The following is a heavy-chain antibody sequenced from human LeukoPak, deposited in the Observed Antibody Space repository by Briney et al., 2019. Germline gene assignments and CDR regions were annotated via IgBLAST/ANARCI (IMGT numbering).Heavy chain of an antibody. CDR1: GFTFSSYS. CDR2: ISSSSSYK. Sequence: GGSLRLSCAASGFTFSSYSMNWVRQAPGKGLEWVSSISSSSSYKYYADSVKGRFTISRDNAKNSLYLQMNSLRAEDTAVYYCARDCSSTSCYASYYYGMDVWGKGTTVTVSS. J-gene: IGHJ6*04. V-gene: IGHV3-21*01. D-gene: IGHD2-2*01. CDR3: ARDCSSTSCYASYYYGMDV.